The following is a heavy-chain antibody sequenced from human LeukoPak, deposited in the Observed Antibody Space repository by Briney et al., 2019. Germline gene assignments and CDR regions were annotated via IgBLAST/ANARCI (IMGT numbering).Heavy chain of an antibody. CDR2: VYTSGTT. D-gene: IGHD3-10*01. CDR1: GGSISSDTYY. J-gene: IGHJ4*02. Sequence: SQTLSLTCTVSGGSISSDTYYWSWIRQTAGKGLEWIGRVYTSGTTNHNPSLKSRVTISIDTSKNQFSLKLSSVTAADTAVYYCASHPYGSGGSFDYWGQGTLVTVSS. CDR3: ASHPYGSGGSFDY. V-gene: IGHV4-61*02.